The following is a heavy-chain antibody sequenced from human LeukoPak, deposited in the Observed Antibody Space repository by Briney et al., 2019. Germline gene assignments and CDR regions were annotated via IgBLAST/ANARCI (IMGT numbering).Heavy chain of an antibody. V-gene: IGHV3-23*01. J-gene: IGHJ4*02. Sequence: GGSLRLSCAVSGFTFTNFAMMWVRQAPGKGLEWVSVLFTGGGRTLYADSVKGRFTISGDTSRTTLYLQMNGLRAEDTAVYYCAKECDYSPGHKFDLWGQGTLVTVSS. D-gene: IGHD3-10*01. CDR2: LFTGGGRT. CDR1: GFTFTNFA. CDR3: AKECDYSPGHKFDL.